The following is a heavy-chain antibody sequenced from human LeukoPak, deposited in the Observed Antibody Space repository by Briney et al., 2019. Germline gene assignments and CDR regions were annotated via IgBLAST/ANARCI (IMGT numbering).Heavy chain of an antibody. V-gene: IGHV3-48*01. CDR2: ISSSSSTI. CDR1: AFTFSSYS. J-gene: IGHJ4*02. Sequence: GGSLRLSCAGSAFTFSSYSMNWVRQAPGKGLEWVSYISSSSSTIYYADSVKGRFTISRDNAKNSLYLQMNSLRAEDTAVYYCASTYYDYVWGSYYFDYWGQGTLVTVSS. CDR3: ASTYYDYVWGSYYFDY. D-gene: IGHD3-16*01.